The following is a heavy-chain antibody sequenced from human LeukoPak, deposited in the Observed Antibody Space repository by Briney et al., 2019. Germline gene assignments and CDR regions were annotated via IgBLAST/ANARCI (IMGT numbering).Heavy chain of an antibody. J-gene: IGHJ4*02. CDR2: IYYSGST. V-gene: IGHV4-59*08. D-gene: IGHD5-18*01. Sequence: SETLSLTCTVSGGSISSYYWSWIRQPPGKGLEWIGYIYYSGSTNYNPSLKSRVTISVDTSKNQFSLKLSSVTAADTAVYYCARQVDTAMYNDYWGQGTLVTVSS. CDR3: ARQVDTAMYNDY. CDR1: GGSISSYY.